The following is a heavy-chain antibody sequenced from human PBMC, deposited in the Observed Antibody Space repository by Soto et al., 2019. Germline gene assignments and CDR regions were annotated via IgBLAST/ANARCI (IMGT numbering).Heavy chain of an antibody. D-gene: IGHD3-3*01. CDR1: GGSISSYY. CDR3: ARGLGYYGY. J-gene: IGHJ4*02. V-gene: IGHV4-59*01. CDR2: IYYSGST. Sequence: SETLSLTCTVSGGSISSYYWSWIRQPPGKGLEWIGYIYYSGSTNYNPSLKSRVTISVDTSKNQFSLKLSSVTAADTAVYYCARGLGYYGYWGQGTLVTVSS.